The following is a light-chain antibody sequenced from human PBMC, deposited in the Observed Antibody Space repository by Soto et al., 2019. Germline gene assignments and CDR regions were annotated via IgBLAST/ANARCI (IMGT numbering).Light chain of an antibody. CDR2: WAS. J-gene: IGKJ1*01. CDR1: QSVLFSSNNKNY. CDR3: QQYYSTLVT. V-gene: IGKV4-1*01. Sequence: DIVMTQSPDSLAVSLGERATINCKSSQSVLFSSNNKNYLAWYQQKPGQPPKLLIYWASTRESGVPDRFSGSGSGTDFTLTISSLQAEDAAVYYCQQYYSTLVTFGQGTKVEIK.